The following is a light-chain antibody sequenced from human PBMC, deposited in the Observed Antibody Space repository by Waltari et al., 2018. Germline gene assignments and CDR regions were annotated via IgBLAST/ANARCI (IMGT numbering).Light chain of an antibody. Sequence: ASVGDRVTITCRASQAISSYLAWYQQKPGRAPKLLIYAASTLQSGVPSGFSGSGSGTEFTLTISSLQPEDFATYYCQQLDSFPITFGQGTRLEIK. J-gene: IGKJ5*01. CDR1: QAISSY. CDR3: QQLDSFPIT. V-gene: IGKV1-9*01. CDR2: AAS.